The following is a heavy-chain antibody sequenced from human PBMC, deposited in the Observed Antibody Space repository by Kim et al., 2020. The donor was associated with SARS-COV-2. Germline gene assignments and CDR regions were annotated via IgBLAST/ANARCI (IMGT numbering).Heavy chain of an antibody. CDR2: ISPSGATL. CDR3: ANEGGMDV. CDR1: GFTFSSYE. Sequence: GGSLRLSCAASGFTFSSYEMNWVRQAPGKGLEWVSYISPSGATLYYADSVKGRFTISRDNAKNSLYLQMNSLRAEDTAVYYCANEGGMDVWGKGTTGTV. V-gene: IGHV3-48*03. D-gene: IGHD3-16*01. J-gene: IGHJ6*03.